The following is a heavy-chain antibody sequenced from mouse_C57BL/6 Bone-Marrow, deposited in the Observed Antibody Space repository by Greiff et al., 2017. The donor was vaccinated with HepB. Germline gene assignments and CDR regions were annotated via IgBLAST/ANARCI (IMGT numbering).Heavy chain of an antibody. CDR2: IYPGNGNT. J-gene: IGHJ1*03. CDR3: ASLYTTVDWYFDV. Sequence: VQLQQSGPELVKPGASVKISCKASGYSFTSYYIHWVKQRPGQGLEWIGWIYPGNGNTKYNEKFKGKATLTADTSSSTAYMQLSSLTSEDSAVYYCASLYTTVDWYFDVWGTGTTVTVSS. D-gene: IGHD1-1*01. V-gene: IGHV1-66*01. CDR1: GYSFTSYY.